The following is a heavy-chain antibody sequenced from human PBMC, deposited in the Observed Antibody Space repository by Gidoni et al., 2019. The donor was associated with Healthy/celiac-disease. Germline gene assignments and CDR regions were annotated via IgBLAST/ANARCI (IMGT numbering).Heavy chain of an antibody. Sequence: QVQLVQSGAEVKKSGSSLKVSCKASGGTFSSSAISWVRQAPGQGLEWMGGIIPIFGTANYAQKFQGRVTITADKSTSTAYMELSSLRSEDTAVYYCARNIIYSKISQQLAHYFDYWGQGTLVTVSS. CDR2: IIPIFGTA. V-gene: IGHV1-69*06. CDR1: GGTFSSSA. CDR3: ARNIIYSKISQQLAHYFDY. J-gene: IGHJ4*02. D-gene: IGHD6-13*01.